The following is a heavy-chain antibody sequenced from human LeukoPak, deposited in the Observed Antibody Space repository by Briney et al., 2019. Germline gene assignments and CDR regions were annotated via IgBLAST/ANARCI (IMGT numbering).Heavy chain of an antibody. Sequence: SETLSLTCTVSGGSISSYYWSWIRQPAGKGLEWIGRIYTSGSTNYNPSLKSRVTMSVDTSKNQFSLKLSSVTAADTAVYYCARDLADTAPDAFDIWGQGTMVTVSS. V-gene: IGHV4-4*07. D-gene: IGHD5-18*01. CDR3: ARDLADTAPDAFDI. J-gene: IGHJ3*02. CDR2: IYTSGST. CDR1: GGSISSYY.